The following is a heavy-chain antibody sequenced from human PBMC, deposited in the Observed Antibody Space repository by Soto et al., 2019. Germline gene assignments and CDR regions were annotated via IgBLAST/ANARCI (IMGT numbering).Heavy chain of an antibody. CDR2: IYYSGST. CDR1: GGSISSYY. J-gene: IGHJ4*02. V-gene: IGHV4-59*01. Sequence: SETLSLTCTVSGGSISSYYWSWIRQPPGKGLEWIGYIYYSGSTNYNPSLKSRVTISVDTSKNQFSLKLSSVTAADTAVYYCARLNPERQMLYFDGWGQGTLVTVSS. CDR3: ARLNPERQMLYFDG. D-gene: IGHD1-1*01.